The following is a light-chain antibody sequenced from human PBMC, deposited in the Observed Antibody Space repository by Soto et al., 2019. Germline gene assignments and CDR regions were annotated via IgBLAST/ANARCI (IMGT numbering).Light chain of an antibody. Sequence: EIVLTQSPGTLALSPGERATLSCRAGQSVSSSYLAWYQQKPGQSPRLLIYVGSSRATGIPDRFSGSGSGTDFTLTISRLEPEDFAVYYCQHYGSSWTFGQGTKVDIK. CDR1: QSVSSSY. CDR3: QHYGSSWT. J-gene: IGKJ1*01. V-gene: IGKV3-20*01. CDR2: VGS.